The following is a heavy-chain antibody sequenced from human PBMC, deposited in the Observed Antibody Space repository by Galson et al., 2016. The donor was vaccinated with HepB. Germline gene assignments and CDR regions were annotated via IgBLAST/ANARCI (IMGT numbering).Heavy chain of an antibody. D-gene: IGHD2-15*01. CDR2: ISYDGVSK. Sequence: SLRLSCAGSGFTFRRFGMHWVRQAPGKGLEWVAVISYDGVSKFYADSVKGRFTISRDNSKNTVFLQMNSLRVEDTAVFYCAKDGGAEDCSGSTCYARGVFDYWGQGALVAVSS. CDR1: GFTFRRFG. CDR3: AKDGGAEDCSGSTCYARGVFDY. J-gene: IGHJ4*02. V-gene: IGHV3-30*18.